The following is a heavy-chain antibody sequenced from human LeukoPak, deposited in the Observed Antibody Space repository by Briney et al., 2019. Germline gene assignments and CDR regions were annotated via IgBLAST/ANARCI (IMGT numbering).Heavy chain of an antibody. CDR1: GYTFTGYY. Sequence: ASVKVSCKASGYTFTGYYIHWVRQAPGQGLEWMGWINPNSGGTNYAQKFQGRVTMTRDTSISTAYMELSRLRSDDTAVYYCAREPVVLVPAAIFNCFDPWGQGTLVTVSS. CDR3: AREPVVLVPAAIFNCFDP. D-gene: IGHD2-2*01. J-gene: IGHJ5*02. CDR2: INPNSGGT. V-gene: IGHV1-2*02.